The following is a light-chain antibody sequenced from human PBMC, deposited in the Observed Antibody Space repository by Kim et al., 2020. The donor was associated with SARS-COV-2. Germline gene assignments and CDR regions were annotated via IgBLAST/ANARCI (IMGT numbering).Light chain of an antibody. Sequence: EIVLTQSPGALSLSPGESATLSCRASQSVISSYFAWYQQKPGQAPRLLIYGASTRATGIPDRFSGSGSGTDFTLTISRLEPEDFAVYYCQQDGPSPMYTFGQGTKLEI. CDR3: QQDGPSPMYT. CDR1: QSVISSY. V-gene: IGKV3-20*01. J-gene: IGKJ2*01. CDR2: GAS.